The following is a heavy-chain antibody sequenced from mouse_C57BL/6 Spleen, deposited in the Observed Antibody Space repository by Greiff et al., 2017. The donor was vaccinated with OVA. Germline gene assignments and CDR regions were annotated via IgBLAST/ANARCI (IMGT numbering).Heavy chain of an antibody. V-gene: IGHV1-64*01. CDR3: ARGTTVVPPRDYAMDY. J-gene: IGHJ4*01. D-gene: IGHD1-1*01. CDR2: IHPNSGST. CDR1: GYTFTSYW. Sequence: VQLQQPGAELVKPGASVKLSCKASGYTFTSYWMHWVKQRPGQGLEWIGMIHPNSGSTNYNEKFKSKATLTVDKSSSTAYMQLSSLTSEDSAVYYCARGTTVVPPRDYAMDYWGQGTSVTVSS.